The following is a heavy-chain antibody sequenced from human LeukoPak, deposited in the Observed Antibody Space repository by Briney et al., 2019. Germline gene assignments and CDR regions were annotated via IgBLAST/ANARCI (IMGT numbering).Heavy chain of an antibody. V-gene: IGHV1-2*02. Sequence: ASVKVSCKSSGYTFTGYYMHWVRQAPGQGLEWMGWINPNSGGTNYAQKFQGRVTMTRDTSISTAYMELSRLRSDDTAVYYCARRSYCSSTSCRTSFDYWGQGTLVTVP. D-gene: IGHD2-2*01. CDR3: ARRSYCSSTSCRTSFDY. CDR1: GYTFTGYY. CDR2: INPNSGGT. J-gene: IGHJ4*02.